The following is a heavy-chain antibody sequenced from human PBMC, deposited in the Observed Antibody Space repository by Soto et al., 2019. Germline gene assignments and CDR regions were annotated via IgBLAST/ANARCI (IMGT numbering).Heavy chain of an antibody. CDR3: ARVHAEMATLDY. D-gene: IGHD5-12*01. CDR1: GGSISSSNW. V-gene: IGHV4-4*02. Sequence: QVQLQESGPGLVKPSGTLSLTCAVSGGSISSSNWWRWVRQPPGKGLEWMGEIYDSGSTNYNTSLKSRVTISVDKSKNQFSLKLSSVTAADTAVYYCARVHAEMATLDYWGQGTLVTVSS. J-gene: IGHJ4*02. CDR2: IYDSGST.